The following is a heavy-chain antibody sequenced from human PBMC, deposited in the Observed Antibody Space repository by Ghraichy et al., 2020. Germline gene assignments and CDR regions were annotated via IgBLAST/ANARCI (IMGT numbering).Heavy chain of an antibody. CDR3: ARHQPLDFNYYDSSGYYYFDY. J-gene: IGHJ4*02. CDR2: IYYSGST. CDR1: GGSISSSSYY. Sequence: ESLNISCTVSGGSISSSSYYWGWIRQPPGKGLEWIGSIYYSGSTYYNPSLKSRVTISVDTSKNQFSLKLSSVTAADTAVYYCARHQPLDFNYYDSSGYYYFDYWGQGTLVTVSS. V-gene: IGHV4-39*01. D-gene: IGHD3-22*01.